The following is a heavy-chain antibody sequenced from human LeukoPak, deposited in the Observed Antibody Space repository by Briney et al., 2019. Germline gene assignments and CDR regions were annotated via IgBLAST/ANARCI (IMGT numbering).Heavy chain of an antibody. CDR2: IYSGGST. CDR3: ARDNEKAYFDY. J-gene: IGHJ4*02. V-gene: IGHV3-53*01. Sequence: GGSLRLSCAASGFTVSSNYMNWVRQAPGKGLEWVSVIYSGGSTYYADSVKGRFTISRDNSKNTLYLQMNSLRAEDTAVYYCARDNEKAYFDYWGQGTLVTVSS. CDR1: GFTVSSNY.